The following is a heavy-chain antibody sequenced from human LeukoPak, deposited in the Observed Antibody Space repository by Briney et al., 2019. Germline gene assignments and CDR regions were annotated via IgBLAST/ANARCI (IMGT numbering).Heavy chain of an antibody. J-gene: IGHJ4*01. CDR1: GGTFSSYA. D-gene: IGHD3-22*01. Sequence: ASVKVSCKASGGTFSSYAISWVRQAPGQGLEWMGRIIPIFGTANYAQKFQGRVTITTDESTSTAYMELSSLRSEDTAVYYCARDVPREYYYDSSGHWDYWGQGTLVTVSS. V-gene: IGHV1-69*05. CDR2: IIPIFGTA. CDR3: ARDVPREYYYDSSGHWDY.